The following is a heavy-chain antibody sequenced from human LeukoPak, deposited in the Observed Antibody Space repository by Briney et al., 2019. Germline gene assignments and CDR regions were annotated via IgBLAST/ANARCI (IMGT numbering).Heavy chain of an antibody. CDR3: ARDEVTMVRGVITYYFDY. CDR1: GFTFSSYE. V-gene: IGHV3-48*03. CDR2: ISSSGSTI. D-gene: IGHD3-10*01. J-gene: IGHJ4*02. Sequence: GRSLRLSCVASGFTFSSYEMNWVRQAPGKGLEWVSYISSSGSTIYYADSVKGRFTISRDNAKSSLYLQMNSLRAEDTAVYYCARDEVTMVRGVITYYFDYWGQGTLVTVSS.